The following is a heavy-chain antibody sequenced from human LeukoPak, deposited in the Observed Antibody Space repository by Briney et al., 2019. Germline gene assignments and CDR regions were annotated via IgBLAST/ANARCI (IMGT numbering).Heavy chain of an antibody. Sequence: SETLSLTCTVSGGSISNSSYYWGWIRQPPGKGLEWIGSIYYSGSTYYNPSLKSRVTISVDTSKNQFSLKLSSVTAADTAVYYCAYCSSTSCYYRPSFDYWGQGTLVTVSS. J-gene: IGHJ4*02. CDR1: GGSISNSSYY. D-gene: IGHD2-2*01. CDR2: IYYSGST. CDR3: AYCSSTSCYYRPSFDY. V-gene: IGHV4-39*01.